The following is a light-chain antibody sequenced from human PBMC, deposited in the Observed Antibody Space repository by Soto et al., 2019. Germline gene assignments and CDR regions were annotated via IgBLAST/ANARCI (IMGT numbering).Light chain of an antibody. Sequence: DIQMTQSPSSLFASVGDSVTITCRASQTITTYLNWYRQKPGKAPKLLIYAASSLQSGVPSRFSGSGSETELTLTISRLQPEAFATYFCQQIYSAPLTLGGGTKVEIK. CDR3: QQIYSAPLT. V-gene: IGKV1-39*01. CDR1: QTITTY. J-gene: IGKJ4*01. CDR2: AAS.